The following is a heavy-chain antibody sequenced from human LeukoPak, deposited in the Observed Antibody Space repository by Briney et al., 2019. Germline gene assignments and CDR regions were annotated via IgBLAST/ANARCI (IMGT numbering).Heavy chain of an antibody. D-gene: IGHD1-26*01. CDR3: ARDPGSGSYHRYFQH. Sequence: PGGSLRLSWAASGFTFSSYAMHWVRQAPGKGLEWVAVISYDGSNKYYADSVKGRFTISRDNSKNTLYLQMNSLRAEDTAVYYCARDPGSGSYHRYFQHWGQGTLVTVSS. V-gene: IGHV3-30-3*01. CDR1: GFTFSSYA. CDR2: ISYDGSNK. J-gene: IGHJ1*01.